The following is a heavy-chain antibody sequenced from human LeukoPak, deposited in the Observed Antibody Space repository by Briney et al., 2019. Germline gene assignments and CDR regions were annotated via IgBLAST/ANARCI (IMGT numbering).Heavy chain of an antibody. Sequence: PSETLSLTCTVSGGSISIYYWSWIRQPAGKGLQWIGRIYTSGSTNYNPSLNSRVTMSVDTSNNQFSLKLSSVTAADTAVYYCAREGLELLSFDYWGQGTLVTVSS. CDR1: GGSISIYY. CDR2: IYTSGST. J-gene: IGHJ4*02. V-gene: IGHV4-4*07. CDR3: AREGLELLSFDY. D-gene: IGHD1-7*01.